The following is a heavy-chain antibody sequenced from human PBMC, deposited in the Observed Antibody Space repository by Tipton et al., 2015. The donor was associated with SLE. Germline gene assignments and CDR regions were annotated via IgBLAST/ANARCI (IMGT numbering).Heavy chain of an antibody. CDR2: IYHSGST. D-gene: IGHD2-15*01. V-gene: IGHV4-61*02. Sequence: TLSLTCTVSGDSISSGTYYWNWIRQPAGKELEWIGRIYHSGSTNYNPSLKSRLTMSVDTSENQFSLRVTSVTAADSAIYYCTRDRTPDYYYYYMDVWGKGTTVTVSS. J-gene: IGHJ6*03. CDR3: TRDRTPDYYYYYMDV. CDR1: GDSISSGTYY.